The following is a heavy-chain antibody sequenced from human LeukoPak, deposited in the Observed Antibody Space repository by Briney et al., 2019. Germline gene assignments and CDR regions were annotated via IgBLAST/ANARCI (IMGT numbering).Heavy chain of an antibody. J-gene: IGHJ4*02. CDR1: GGTFSSYA. V-gene: IGHV1-69*04. Sequence: ASVKVSCKASGGTFSSYAISWVRQAPGQGLEWMGRIIPILGIANYAQKFQGRVTITTDESTSTAYMELSSLRSEDTAVYYCARDPSDVGVWFDYWGQGTLVTVSS. D-gene: IGHD1-26*01. CDR2: IIPILGIA. CDR3: ARDPSDVGVWFDY.